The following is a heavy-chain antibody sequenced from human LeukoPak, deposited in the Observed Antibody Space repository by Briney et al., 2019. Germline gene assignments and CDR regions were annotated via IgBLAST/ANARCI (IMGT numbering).Heavy chain of an antibody. J-gene: IGHJ5*02. D-gene: IGHD3-10*01. Sequence: GGSLRLSCAASEFVFSDYYMSWIRQAPGEGLEWVSYISDSGSTIYYADSVKGRFTISRDNVKNSLYLQMNGLRAEDTAVYYCAREMEGDYGSGTFFDPWGQGNMVTVSS. V-gene: IGHV3-11*01. CDR1: EFVFSDYY. CDR2: ISDSGSTI. CDR3: AREMEGDYGSGTFFDP.